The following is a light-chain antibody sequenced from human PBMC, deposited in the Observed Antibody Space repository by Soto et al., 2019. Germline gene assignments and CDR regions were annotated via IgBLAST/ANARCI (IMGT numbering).Light chain of an antibody. Sequence: DIQMTQSPSSLSASVGDRVTITCQASQYISNYLNWYQQKPGKAPKLLIYDASNLETGVPSRFSGSGSGTDFTFTISGLQPEDTATYYCQQYENPLLTFGGGTKVEIK. CDR1: QYISNY. V-gene: IGKV1-33*01. CDR3: QQYENPLLT. J-gene: IGKJ4*01. CDR2: DAS.